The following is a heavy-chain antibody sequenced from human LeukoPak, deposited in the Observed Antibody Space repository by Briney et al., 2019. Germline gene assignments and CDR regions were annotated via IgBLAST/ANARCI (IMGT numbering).Heavy chain of an antibody. CDR2: IYYSGST. Sequence: SETLSLACTVSGGSMRSYYWSWIRQPPGKGLEWIGYIYYSGSTIYNPSLKSRVTISLDTSKNQFSLKMNSVTAADTAVYYCARVGAGPYYYDSSGYYGCFDYWGQGTLVTVSS. J-gene: IGHJ4*02. CDR3: ARVGAGPYYYDSSGYYGCFDY. D-gene: IGHD3-22*01. CDR1: GGSMRSYY. V-gene: IGHV4-59*12.